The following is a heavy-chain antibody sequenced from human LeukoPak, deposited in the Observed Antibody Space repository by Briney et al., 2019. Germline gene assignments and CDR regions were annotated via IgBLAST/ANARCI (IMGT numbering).Heavy chain of an antibody. V-gene: IGHV3-30*18. CDR1: GFTFSSYG. D-gene: IGHD2-2*01. CDR3: AKDLRYCSGTSCYEASGMDV. J-gene: IGHJ6*02. CDR2: ISYDGSDK. Sequence: PGGSLRLSCAASGFTFSSYGMHWVRQAPGKGLEWVAAISYDGSDKYYADSVKGRFTISKDYSKNTLSLQMNSLRAEDTAVFFCAKDLRYCSGTSCYEASGMDVWGQGTTVTVSS.